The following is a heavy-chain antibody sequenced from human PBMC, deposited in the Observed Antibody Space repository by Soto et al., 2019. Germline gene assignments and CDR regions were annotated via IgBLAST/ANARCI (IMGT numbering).Heavy chain of an antibody. CDR1: GGSISSYY. V-gene: IGHV4-34*01. CDR3: ARVGALGSSSCFDY. J-gene: IGHJ4*02. Sequence: SETLSLTCTVSGGSISSYYWSWIRQPPGKGLEWIGELNHSGSTNYNPSLKSRVTISVDTSKNQFSLKLNSVTAADTAVYFCARVGALGSSSCFDYWGQGTLVTVSS. CDR2: LNHSGST. D-gene: IGHD6-13*01.